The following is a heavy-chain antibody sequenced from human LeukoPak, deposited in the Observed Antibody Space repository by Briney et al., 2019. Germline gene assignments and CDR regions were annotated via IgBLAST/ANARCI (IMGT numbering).Heavy chain of an antibody. V-gene: IGHV1-69*04. CDR1: GGTFSSYA. CDR2: IIPILGIA. Sequence: ASVKVSCKASGGTFSSYAISWVRQAPGQGLEWMGRIIPILGIANYAQKFQGRVTITADESTSTAYMELSSLRSEDTAVYYCAREGYCSSTSCSPNFDYWGQGTLVTVSS. J-gene: IGHJ4*02. D-gene: IGHD2-2*01. CDR3: AREGYCSSTSCSPNFDY.